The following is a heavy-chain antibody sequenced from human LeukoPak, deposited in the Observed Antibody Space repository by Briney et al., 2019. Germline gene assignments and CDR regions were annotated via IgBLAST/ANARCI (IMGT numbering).Heavy chain of an antibody. D-gene: IGHD3-16*01. Sequence: GASVKVSCKASGYTFTSYDINWVRQATGQGLEWMGWMNPNSGNTGYAQKFQGRVSMTRDTSTSTVYMELSSLRSDDTAVYYCARDEYVLTSFDPWGQGTLVTVSS. J-gene: IGHJ5*02. CDR2: MNPNSGNT. CDR1: GYTFTSYD. CDR3: ARDEYVLTSFDP. V-gene: IGHV1-8*02.